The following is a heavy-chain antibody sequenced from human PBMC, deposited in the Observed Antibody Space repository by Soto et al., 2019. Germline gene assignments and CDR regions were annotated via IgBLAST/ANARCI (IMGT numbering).Heavy chain of an antibody. CDR2: ISYDGSHQ. Sequence: PGGSLRLSCAASGFTFSNYGMHWVRQTPGKGLEWVAVISYDGSHQFYTDSVKGRFTISRDNSKNTLYLQMNGLKTEDTAMYYCAKDPKCCTIGSHFLDNWFDPWGQGTLVTVSS. D-gene: IGHD2-8*01. CDR3: AKDPKCCTIGSHFLDNWFDP. V-gene: IGHV3-30*18. J-gene: IGHJ5*02. CDR1: GFTFSNYG.